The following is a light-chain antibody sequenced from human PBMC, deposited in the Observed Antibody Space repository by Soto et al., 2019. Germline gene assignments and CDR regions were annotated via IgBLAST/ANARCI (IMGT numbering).Light chain of an antibody. CDR2: DVS. CDR1: SSDVGGYNY. J-gene: IGLJ3*02. CDR3: CSYAGTYTWL. Sequence: QSALTQPRSVSGSPGQSVTISCTGTSSDVGGYNYVSWYQQQYPGKAPKLMIYDVSKRPSGFPDRFSGSKSGNTASLTISGLQAEDEADYYCCSYAGTYTWLFGGGTKLTVL. V-gene: IGLV2-11*01.